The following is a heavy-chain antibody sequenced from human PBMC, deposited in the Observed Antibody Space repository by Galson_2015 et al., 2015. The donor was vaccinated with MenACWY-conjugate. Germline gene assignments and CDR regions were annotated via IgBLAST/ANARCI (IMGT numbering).Heavy chain of an antibody. D-gene: IGHD2/OR15-2a*01. Sequence: SLRLSCAASGFTFSSYWMSWVRQAPGKGLEWVANIEQDGSEKYYVDSVKGRFTISRDNAKNSLYLQMNSLRAEDTAVYYCAGHSKRSAGAFDIWGQGTMVTVSS. J-gene: IGHJ3*02. CDR3: AGHSKRSAGAFDI. CDR2: IEQDGSEK. V-gene: IGHV3-7*01. CDR1: GFTFSSYW.